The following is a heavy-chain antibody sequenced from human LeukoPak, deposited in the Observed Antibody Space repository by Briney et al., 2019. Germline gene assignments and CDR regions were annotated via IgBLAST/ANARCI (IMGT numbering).Heavy chain of an antibody. CDR1: GGTFSSYA. V-gene: IGHV1-69*04. CDR3: ARATDIVVVPAPFDY. Sequence: ASVKVSCKASGGTFSSYAIGWVRQAPGQGLEWMGRIIPILGIANYAQKFQGRVTITADKSTSTAYMELSSLRSEDTAVYYCARATDIVVVPAPFDYWGQGTLVTVSS. J-gene: IGHJ4*02. D-gene: IGHD2-2*01. CDR2: IIPILGIA.